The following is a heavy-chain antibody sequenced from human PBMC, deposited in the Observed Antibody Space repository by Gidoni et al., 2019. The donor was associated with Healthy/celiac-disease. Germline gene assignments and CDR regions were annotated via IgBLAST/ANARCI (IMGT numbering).Heavy chain of an antibody. Sequence: QVQLVQSGAEVKKPGSSVKVSCKASGGPFSSYAISWGRQAPGQWLEWRGGIIPIFGTANYAQKCQGRVTITADESTSTAYMELSSLRSEDTAVYYCARGVVVVVAATPVGGFDILGQGTMVTVSS. CDR3: ARGVVVVVAATPVGGFDI. V-gene: IGHV1-69*01. D-gene: IGHD2-15*01. J-gene: IGHJ3*02. CDR2: IIPIFGTA. CDR1: GGPFSSYA.